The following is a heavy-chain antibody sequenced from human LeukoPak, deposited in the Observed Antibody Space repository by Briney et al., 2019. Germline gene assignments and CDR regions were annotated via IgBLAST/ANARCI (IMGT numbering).Heavy chain of an antibody. Sequence: SETLSLTCAVYGGSFSGYYWSWIRQPPGKGMEWIGAINHSGSTNYNPSLKSRVTISVGTSKYQFSLKLSSVTAADTAVSYCAGGGAPYFDYWGQGTLVTVSS. D-gene: IGHD4/OR15-4a*01. J-gene: IGHJ4*02. CDR2: INHSGST. CDR3: AGGGAPYFDY. V-gene: IGHV4-34*01. CDR1: GGSFSGYY.